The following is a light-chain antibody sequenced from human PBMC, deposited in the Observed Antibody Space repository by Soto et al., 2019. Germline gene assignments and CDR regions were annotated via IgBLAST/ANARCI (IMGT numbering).Light chain of an antibody. J-gene: IGLJ3*02. Sequence: QSALTQPASVSGSPGQSITISCTGTISDVGGYKYVSWYQQHPGKVPKLMIYDVSHRPSGVSSRFSGSKSGNTASPTISGLQAEDEADYFCSSYTSSNNLVFGGGTKLTVL. V-gene: IGLV2-14*01. CDR1: ISDVGGYKY. CDR2: DVS. CDR3: SSYTSSNNLV.